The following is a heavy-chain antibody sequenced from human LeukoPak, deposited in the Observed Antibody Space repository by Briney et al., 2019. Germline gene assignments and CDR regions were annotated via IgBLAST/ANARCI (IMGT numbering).Heavy chain of an antibody. D-gene: IGHD3-22*01. CDR3: ARGNTMMGYYGMDV. J-gene: IGHJ6*02. CDR2: INAGNGNT. Sequence: ASVKVSCKASGYTFTSHAMHWVRQAPGQRLEWMGWINAGNGNTKYSQKFQGRVTITRDTSASTAYMELSSLRSEDTAVYYCARGNTMMGYYGMDVWGQGTTVTVSS. V-gene: IGHV1-3*01. CDR1: GYTFTSHA.